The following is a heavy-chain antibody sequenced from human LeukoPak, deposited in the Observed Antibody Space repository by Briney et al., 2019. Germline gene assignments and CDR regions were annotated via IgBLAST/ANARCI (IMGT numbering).Heavy chain of an antibody. D-gene: IGHD3-22*01. Sequence: ASVKVSRKASGYTFTSYGISWVRQAPGQGLEWMGWISAYNGNTNYAQKLQGRVTMTTDTSTSTAYMELRSLRSDDTAVYYCARGAGYYDSSGYWGKFDYWGQGTLVTVSS. CDR1: GYTFTSYG. CDR2: ISAYNGNT. V-gene: IGHV1-18*01. CDR3: ARGAGYYDSSGYWGKFDY. J-gene: IGHJ4*02.